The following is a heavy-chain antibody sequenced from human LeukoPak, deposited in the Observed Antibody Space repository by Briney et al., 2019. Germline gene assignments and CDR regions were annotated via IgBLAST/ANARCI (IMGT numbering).Heavy chain of an antibody. Sequence: GGSLRLSCAASGFTFKNFRMNWVRQAPGKGLEWVSIIYSGGSTYYADSVKGRFTISRDSSNNTLFLQMTNLRAEDSGLYYCATDVRSSPLGFWGHGTLVTVSS. CDR3: ATDVRSSPLGF. CDR1: GFTFKNFR. J-gene: IGHJ4*01. V-gene: IGHV3-66*01. D-gene: IGHD6-19*01. CDR2: IYSGGST.